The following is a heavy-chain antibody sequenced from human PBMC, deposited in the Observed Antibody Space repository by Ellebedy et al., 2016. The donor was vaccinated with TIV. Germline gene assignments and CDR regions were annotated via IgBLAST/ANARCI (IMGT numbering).Heavy chain of an antibody. D-gene: IGHD4-17*01. J-gene: IGHJ4*02. CDR3: ARDEGVGATVTTKPLDY. CDR2: ISYDGSNK. Sequence: GESLKISXAASGFTLSTYAMHWIRQAPGKGLEWVAVISYDGSNKFYADSVKGRFTISRDNSKNTLYLQMNSLRAEDTAVYYCARDEGVGATVTTKPLDYWGQGTLVTVSS. CDR1: GFTLSTYA. V-gene: IGHV3-30-3*01.